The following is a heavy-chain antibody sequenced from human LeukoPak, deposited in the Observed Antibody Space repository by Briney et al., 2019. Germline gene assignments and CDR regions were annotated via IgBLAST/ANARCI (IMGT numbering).Heavy chain of an antibody. Sequence: ASVKVSCKLSGYALTELCMHWVRQAPGKGLEWMGGFDPEDGETIYAQKFQGRVTMTEDTSADTAYMELSSLRSEDTAVYYCATSLEVGVFDYWGQGTLVTVSS. D-gene: IGHD1-26*01. CDR3: ATSLEVGVFDY. CDR2: FDPEDGET. V-gene: IGHV1-24*01. J-gene: IGHJ4*02. CDR1: GYALTELC.